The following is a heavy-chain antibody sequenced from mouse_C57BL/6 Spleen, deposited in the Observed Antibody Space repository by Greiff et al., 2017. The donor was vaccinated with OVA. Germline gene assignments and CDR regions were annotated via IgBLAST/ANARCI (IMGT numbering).Heavy chain of an antibody. V-gene: IGHV1-61*01. CDR1: GYTFTSYW. Sequence: VQLQQPGAELVRPGSSVKLSCKASGYTFTSYWLDWVKQRPGQGLEWIGNIYPSDSETHYNQKFKDKATLTVDKSSSTAYMQLSSLTSEDSAVYYCARGAYYSNYFYAMDYWGQGTSVTVSS. CDR3: ARGAYYSNYFYAMDY. CDR2: IYPSDSET. J-gene: IGHJ4*01. D-gene: IGHD2-5*01.